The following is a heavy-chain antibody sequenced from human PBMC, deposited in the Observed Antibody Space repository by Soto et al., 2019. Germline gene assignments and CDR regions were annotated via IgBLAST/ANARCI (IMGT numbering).Heavy chain of an antibody. V-gene: IGHV3-30*03. Sequence: QVQLVESGGGVVQPGRSLRLSCVGSGFILSNNGMHWVRQTPGKGLEWVAFMSYDGSDTFYADSVKGRFSISRDNSKNTLFLHMSNLRAEDTAMYSCTYVRVADSALDHWGQGTLFTVSS. CDR1: GFILSNNG. D-gene: IGHD3-10*02. CDR3: TYVRVADSALDH. J-gene: IGHJ4*02. CDR2: MSYDGSDT.